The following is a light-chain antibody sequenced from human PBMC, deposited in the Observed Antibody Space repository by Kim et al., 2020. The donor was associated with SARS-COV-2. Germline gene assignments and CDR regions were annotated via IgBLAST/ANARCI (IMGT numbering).Light chain of an antibody. J-gene: IGLJ2*01. CDR1: SSDVGGYNY. CDR2: DVS. CDR3: SSYSSSSTRVV. V-gene: IGLV2-14*03. Sequence: QSALTQPASVSGSLGQSITISCTGTSSDVGGYNYVSWYQQHPGKAPKLMIYDVSNRPSGVSNRFSGSKSGNTASLTISGLQAEDETNYYSSSYSSSSTRVVFGGGTKLTVL.